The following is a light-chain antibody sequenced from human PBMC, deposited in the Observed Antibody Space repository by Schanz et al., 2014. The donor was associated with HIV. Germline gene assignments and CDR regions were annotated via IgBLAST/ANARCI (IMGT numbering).Light chain of an antibody. J-gene: IGKJ1*01. CDR2: GAS. Sequence: EIVLTQSPGTLSLSPGERATLSCRASQSISSNYLAWYQQKAGQPPRLLIYGASSGATGIPDRFSGSGSGTDFNLTISRLAPEDFAVYYCQQYGRSPWTFGQGTKMEIK. CDR3: QQYGRSPWT. CDR1: QSISSNY. V-gene: IGKV3-20*01.